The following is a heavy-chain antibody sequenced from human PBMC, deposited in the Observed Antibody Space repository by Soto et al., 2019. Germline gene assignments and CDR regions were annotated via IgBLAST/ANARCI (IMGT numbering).Heavy chain of an antibody. J-gene: IGHJ4*02. V-gene: IGHV3-15*01. D-gene: IGHD2-21*01. Sequence: GGSLRLSCAASGFTFSNAWMSWVRQAPGKGLEWVGRIKGEADGGTTDYAAPVKGRNTISRDHSKDTLYLQMNSLKTEDTAVYYCTIGLSNGYYNFDYWGQALPLTVSS. CDR1: GFTFSNAW. CDR3: TIGLSNGYYNFDY. CDR2: IKGEADGGTT.